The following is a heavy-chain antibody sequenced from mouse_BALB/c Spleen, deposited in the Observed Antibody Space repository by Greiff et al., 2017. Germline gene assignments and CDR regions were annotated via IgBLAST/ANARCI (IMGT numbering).Heavy chain of an antibody. J-gene: IGHJ3*01. Sequence: EVKLMESGGGLVKPGGSLKLSCAASGFTFSSYAMSWVRQTPEKRLEWVATISSGGSYTYYPDSVKGRFTISRDNAKNTLYLQMSSLRSEDTAMYYCARRNDGYLAWFAYWGQGTLVTVSA. CDR1: GFTFSSYA. V-gene: IGHV5-9-3*01. D-gene: IGHD2-3*01. CDR2: ISSGGSYT. CDR3: ARRNDGYLAWFAY.